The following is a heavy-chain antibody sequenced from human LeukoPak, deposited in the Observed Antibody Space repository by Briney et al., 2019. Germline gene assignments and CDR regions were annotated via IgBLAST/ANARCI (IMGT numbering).Heavy chain of an antibody. CDR2: ISSSSSYI. J-gene: IGHJ4*02. CDR1: GFTFSSYS. V-gene: IGHV3-21*01. Sequence: GGPLTLSCAASGFTFSSYSMNWVRQAPGKGLEWVSSISSSSSYIYYAASVKGRFTISGDNAKNSLYLQMHRLSAGDTAVYYFERGPSSSWTEYWGQGNLVTVSS. D-gene: IGHD6-13*01. CDR3: ERGPSSSWTEY.